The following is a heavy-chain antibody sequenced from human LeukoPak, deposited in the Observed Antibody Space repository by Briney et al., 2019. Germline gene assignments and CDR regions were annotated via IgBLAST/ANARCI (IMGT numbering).Heavy chain of an antibody. CDR3: ARESYYYDSSGYENDAFDI. D-gene: IGHD3-22*01. V-gene: IGHV3-48*03. J-gene: IGHJ3*02. Sequence: GGSLRLSCAASGFTFSSYEMNWVRQAPGKGLEWVSYIRSSGSNIYYADSVKGRFTISRDNAKNTLYLQMNSLRAEDTAVYYCARESYYYDSSGYENDAFDIWGQGTMVTVSS. CDR1: GFTFSSYE. CDR2: IRSSGSNI.